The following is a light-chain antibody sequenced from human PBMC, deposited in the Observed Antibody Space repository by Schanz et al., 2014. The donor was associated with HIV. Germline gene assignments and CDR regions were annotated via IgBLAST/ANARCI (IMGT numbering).Light chain of an antibody. CDR3: QYFGNSGGT. V-gene: IGKV3-20*01. CDR2: GAS. Sequence: EIVLTQSPATLSVSPGERASLSCRASESIGNSLAWYQQKSGQAPRLLIYGASNRATGIPDRFSGSGSGTDFTLTISRLEPEDFAVYYCQYFGNSGGTFGGGTKVEIK. CDR1: ESIGNS. J-gene: IGKJ4*01.